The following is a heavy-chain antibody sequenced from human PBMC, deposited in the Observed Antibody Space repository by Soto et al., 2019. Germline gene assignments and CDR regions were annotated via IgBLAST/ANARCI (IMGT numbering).Heavy chain of an antibody. D-gene: IGHD4-17*01. CDR1: GGSISSYY. J-gene: IGHJ4*02. V-gene: IGHV4-59*01. CDR2: IYYSGST. CDR3: ARDDYGAHFDY. Sequence: SETLSLTCTVSGGSISSYYWSWIRQPPGKGLEWIGYIYYSGSTNYNPSLKSRVTISVDTSKNQFSLKLSSVTAADTAVYYCARDDYGAHFDYWGQGTLVTVSS.